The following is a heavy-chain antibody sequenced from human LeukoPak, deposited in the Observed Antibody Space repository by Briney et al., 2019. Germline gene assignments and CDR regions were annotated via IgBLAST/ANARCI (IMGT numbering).Heavy chain of an antibody. CDR1: GFTVSSNY. J-gene: IGHJ4*02. D-gene: IGHD2-21*02. CDR3: TRGGGAFCGTDCHRTFDY. V-gene: IGHV3-53*01. CDR2: IYRDGST. Sequence: GGSLRLSCVDSGFTVSSNYMSWVRQAPGKGLEWVSVIYRDGSTYYADSVKGRFTISRDSSNNTLNLQMNSLRAEDTAVYYCTRGGGAFCGTDCHRTFDYWGQGTLVTVSS.